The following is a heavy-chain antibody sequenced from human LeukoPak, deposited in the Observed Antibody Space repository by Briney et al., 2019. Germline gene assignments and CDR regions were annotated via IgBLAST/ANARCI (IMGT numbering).Heavy chain of an antibody. Sequence: GGSLRLSCAASGFTFSSYSMNWVRQAPGKGLEWVSSISSSSSYIYYADSVKGRFTISRDNAKNSLYLQMNSLRAEDTAVYYCAKEGYYDFWSGYSYYFDYWGQGTLVTVSS. CDR3: AKEGYYDFWSGYSYYFDY. CDR2: ISSSSSYI. CDR1: GFTFSSYS. J-gene: IGHJ4*02. D-gene: IGHD3-3*01. V-gene: IGHV3-21*01.